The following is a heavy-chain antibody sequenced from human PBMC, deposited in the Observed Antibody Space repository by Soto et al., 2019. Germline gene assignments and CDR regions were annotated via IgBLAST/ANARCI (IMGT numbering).Heavy chain of an antibody. V-gene: IGHV3-73*02. D-gene: IGHD3-22*01. CDR3: ISVYCDSSVPN. J-gene: IGHJ4*02. CDR1: GFTFSGSA. CDR2: IRTKAHSYET. Sequence: EVQLVESGGGVVQPGGSLKLSCAASGFTFSGSAMHWVRQASGKGLEWVGRIRTKAHSYETDYSESVKGRFTISRDDSKNSAYLQFNSLRAEDKAVYYGISVYCDSSVPNWGQGTPVTVSS.